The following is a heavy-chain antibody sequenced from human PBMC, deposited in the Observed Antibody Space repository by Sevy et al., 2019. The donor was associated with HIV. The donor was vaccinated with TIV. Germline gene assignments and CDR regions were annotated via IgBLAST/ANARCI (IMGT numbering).Heavy chain of an antibody. CDR1: GFAFYDYS. V-gene: IGHV3-23*01. J-gene: IGHJ4*02. Sequence: LSLTCAASGFAFYDYSMSWIRQAPGKGLEWVATLSFGCGKINYADSVKGRFTISSDNSKNSFYLQMDNLRVEDTALYYCAGEGGTRPHDYWGQGTRVTVSS. D-gene: IGHD2-8*01. CDR3: AGEGGTRPHDY. CDR2: LSFGCGKI.